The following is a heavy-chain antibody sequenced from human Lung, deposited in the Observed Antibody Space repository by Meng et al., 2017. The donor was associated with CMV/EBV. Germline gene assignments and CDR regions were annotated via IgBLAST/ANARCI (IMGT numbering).Heavy chain of an antibody. V-gene: IGHV1-46*01. CDR1: GYTFTSYY. CDR3: AREGVIVGATHAFDI. Sequence: ASVKVSCKEEGYTFTSYYMHWVRQAPGQGLEWMGIINPSGGSTSYAQKFQGRVTMTRDTSTSTVYMELSSLRSEDTAVYYCAREGVIVGATHAFDIWGQGTMVTVSS. CDR2: INPSGGST. J-gene: IGHJ3*02. D-gene: IGHD1-26*01.